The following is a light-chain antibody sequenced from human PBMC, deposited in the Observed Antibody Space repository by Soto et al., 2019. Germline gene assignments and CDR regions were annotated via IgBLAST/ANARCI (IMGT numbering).Light chain of an antibody. CDR3: QSYDTSLSARV. V-gene: IGLV1-40*01. CDR1: RSNIGAGYD. J-gene: IGLJ3*02. CDR2: ANT. Sequence: QSVLTQPPSVSGAPGQRVTISCTGARSNIGAGYDVHWYQQFPGTGPKLLIYANTNRPSGVPDRFSGSKSDTSASLAITGLQAEDEADYYCQSYDTSLSARVFGGGTKLTVL.